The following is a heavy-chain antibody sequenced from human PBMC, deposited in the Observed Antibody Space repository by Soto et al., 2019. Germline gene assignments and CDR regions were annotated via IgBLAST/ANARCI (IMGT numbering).Heavy chain of an antibody. Sequence: GAXVKVSCKASGYTFTSYAMHWVRQAPGQRLEWMGWINAGNGNTKYSQKFQGRVTITRDTSASTAYMELSSLRSEDTAVYYCARDTAKSEYYFDYWGQGTLVTVSS. J-gene: IGHJ4*02. V-gene: IGHV1-3*01. CDR2: INAGNGNT. CDR1: GYTFTSYA. CDR3: ARDTAKSEYYFDY. D-gene: IGHD4-17*01.